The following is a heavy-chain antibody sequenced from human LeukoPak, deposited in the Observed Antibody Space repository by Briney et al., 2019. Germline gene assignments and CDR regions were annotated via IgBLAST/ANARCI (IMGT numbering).Heavy chain of an antibody. CDR3: AKDRNLKSGGDCSDY. D-gene: IGHD2-21*02. J-gene: IGHJ4*02. V-gene: IGHV3-30*18. CDR2: ISYDGSNK. Sequence: GGSLRLSCAASGFTFSSYGMHWVRQAPGKGLEWVAVISYDGSNKYYADSVKGRFTISRDNSKNTLYLQVNSLRPEDTAVYYCAKDRNLKSGGDCSDYWGQGTLVTVSS. CDR1: GFTFSSYG.